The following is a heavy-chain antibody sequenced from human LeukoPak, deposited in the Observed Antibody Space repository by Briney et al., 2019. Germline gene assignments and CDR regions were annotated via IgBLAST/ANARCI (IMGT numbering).Heavy chain of an antibody. V-gene: IGHV3-11*01. CDR3: ARDLERDYYGSGSYS. Sequence: VGSLRLSCAASGFTFSDYDMSWIRQAPGHGLEWVSCISSSGSTIDYADTVKGRFTISRDNAKNSLYLQMNSLRAEATAVYYCARDLERDYYGSGSYSWGQGTLVTVSS. D-gene: IGHD3-10*01. CDR1: GFTFSDYD. CDR2: ISSSGSTI. J-gene: IGHJ4*02.